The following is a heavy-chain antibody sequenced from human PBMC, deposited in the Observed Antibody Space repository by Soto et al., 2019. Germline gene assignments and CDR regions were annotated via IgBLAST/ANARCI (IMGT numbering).Heavy chain of an antibody. CDR3: ASSTYYDFWSGYTRDGMDV. J-gene: IGHJ6*02. Sequence: GGSLRLSCAASGFTFSSYAMHWVRQAPGKGLEWVAVISYDGSNKYYADSVKGRFTISRDNSKNTLYLQMNSLRAEDTAVYYCASSTYYDFWSGYTRDGMDVWGQGTTVTVSS. V-gene: IGHV3-30-3*01. D-gene: IGHD3-3*01. CDR2: ISYDGSNK. CDR1: GFTFSSYA.